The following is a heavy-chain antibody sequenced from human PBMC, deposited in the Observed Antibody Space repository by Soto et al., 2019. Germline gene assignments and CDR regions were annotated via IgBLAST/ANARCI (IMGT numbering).Heavy chain of an antibody. J-gene: IGHJ4*02. D-gene: IGHD1-1*01. CDR1: GGSISTGGYY. CDR2: IYYSGSS. Sequence: PSETQSLTCTVSGGSISTGGYYWSWIRQHPGKGLEWIGYIYYSGSSSYNLSLKGRLTISVDTSKNQFSLKLSSVTAADTAVYYCASTRDYFDYWGQGILVTVSS. V-gene: IGHV4-31*03. CDR3: ASTRDYFDY.